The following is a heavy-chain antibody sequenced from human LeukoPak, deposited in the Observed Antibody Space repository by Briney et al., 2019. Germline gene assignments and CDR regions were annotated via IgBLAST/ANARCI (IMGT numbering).Heavy chain of an antibody. J-gene: IGHJ5*02. D-gene: IGHD5-12*01. CDR1: GGTFSSHA. V-gene: IGHV1-69*05. CDR2: IIPIFGTA. CDR3: AGVATIWGKNWFDP. Sequence: GASVKVSCKASGGTFSSHAISWVRQAPGQGLEWMGGIIPIFGTANYAQKLQGRVTMTTDTSTSTAYMELRSLRSDDTAVYYCAGVATIWGKNWFDPWGQGTLVTVSS.